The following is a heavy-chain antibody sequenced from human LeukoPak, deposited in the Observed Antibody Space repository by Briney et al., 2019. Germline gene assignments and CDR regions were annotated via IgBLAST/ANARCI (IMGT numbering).Heavy chain of an antibody. D-gene: IGHD3-22*01. CDR2: TYYSGSP. CDR1: GGSVSSGGYY. J-gene: IGHJ4*02. Sequence: SETLSLTCTVSGGSVSSGGYYWSWIRQHPGKGLEWLGYTYYSGSPYYNLSLKSRGTMSLDTSKNQFSLKLSSVTAADTAVYYCRVTGSRVYDSSGYYYDYFDYWGQGTLVTVSS. V-gene: IGHV4-31*03. CDR3: RVTGSRVYDSSGYYYDYFDY.